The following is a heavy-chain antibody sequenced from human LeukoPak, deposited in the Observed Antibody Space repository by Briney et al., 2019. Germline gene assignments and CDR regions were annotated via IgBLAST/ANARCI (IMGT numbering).Heavy chain of an antibody. CDR2: IYYRGST. D-gene: IGHD6-13*01. Sequence: SETLSLTCTVSGGSISSSSYYWGWIRQPPGKGLEWIGSIYYRGSTYYNPSLKSRVTISVDTSKNQFSLKLSSVTAADTAVYYCARLVAAAGIDWGQGTLVTVSS. CDR1: GGSISSSSYY. CDR3: ARLVAAAGID. J-gene: IGHJ4*02. V-gene: IGHV4-39*01.